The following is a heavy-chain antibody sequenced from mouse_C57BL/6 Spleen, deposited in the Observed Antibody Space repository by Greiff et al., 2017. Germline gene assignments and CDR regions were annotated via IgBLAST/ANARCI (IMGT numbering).Heavy chain of an antibody. V-gene: IGHV1-18*01. D-gene: IGHD2-1*01. CDR1: GYTFTDYN. J-gene: IGHJ1*03. CDR3: ARGINYGSPCCYFDV. Sequence: VQLQQSGPELVKPGASVKIPCKASGYTFTDYNMDWVKQSHGKSLEWIGDINPNNGGTIYNQKFKGKATLTVDKSSSTAYMEHRSLTSEDTAVXYGARGINYGSPCCYFDVWGTGTTVTVSS. CDR2: INPNNGGT.